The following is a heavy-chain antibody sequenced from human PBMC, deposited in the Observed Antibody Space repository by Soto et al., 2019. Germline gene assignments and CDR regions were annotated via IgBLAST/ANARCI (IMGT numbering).Heavy chain of an antibody. CDR1: GGSIPSGGYY. J-gene: IGHJ4*02. CDR3: AASPNADFFDF. V-gene: IGHV4-31*02. Sequence: QVKLQESGPGLVTPSQSLSLTCSVSGGSIPSGGYYWRWIRQHPGRGLEWLGHISYTGRPDYNPSLESRIDISLDTPRNQFSLIMRSVTAADTAVYYCAASPNADFFDFWGQGALVTVSA. CDR2: ISYTGRP.